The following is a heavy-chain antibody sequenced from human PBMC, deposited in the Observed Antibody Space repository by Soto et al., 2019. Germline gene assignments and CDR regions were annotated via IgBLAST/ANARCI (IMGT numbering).Heavy chain of an antibody. CDR1: GFTFDDYG. CDR2: INWNGGST. V-gene: IGHV3-20*01. Sequence: GGSLRLSCAASGFTFDDYGMSWVRQAPGKGLEWVSGINWNGGSTGYADSLKGRLTISRDNAKNSLYLQMNSLRAEDTALYHCARHHGLYGSYMDVWGKGTTVTVSS. J-gene: IGHJ6*03. CDR3: ARHHGLYGSYMDV. D-gene: IGHD3-10*01.